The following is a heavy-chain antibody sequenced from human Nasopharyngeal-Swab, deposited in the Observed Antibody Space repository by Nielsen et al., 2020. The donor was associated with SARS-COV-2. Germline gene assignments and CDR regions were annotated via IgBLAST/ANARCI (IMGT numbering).Heavy chain of an antibody. J-gene: IGHJ6*03. CDR2: IDPSDSYT. V-gene: IGHV5-10-1*01. D-gene: IGHD3-3*01. CDR3: ARQAYDFWSGYYTGPYYYYMDV. CDR1: GYSFTSYW. Sequence: KVSCKGSGYSFTSYWISWVRQMPGKGLEWMGRIDPSDSYTNYSPSFQGHVTISADKSISTAYLQWSSLKASDTAMYYCARQAYDFWSGYYTGPYYYYMDVWGKGTTVTASS.